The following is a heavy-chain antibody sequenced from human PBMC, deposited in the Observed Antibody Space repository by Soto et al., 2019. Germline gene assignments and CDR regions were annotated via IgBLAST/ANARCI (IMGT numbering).Heavy chain of an antibody. J-gene: IGHJ5*02. CDR2: VYHTGDT. CDR1: GGTVASSHW. D-gene: IGHD2-21*02. V-gene: IGHV4-4*02. CDR3: AREIVTAGGNNYFDP. Sequence: SETLSLTCGVSGGTVASSHWWSWVRQSPGRGLEWIGNVYHTGDTNFNPSLQSRVTFSVDKSSNQFSLRLTSVTAADTAVYFCAREIVTAGGNNYFDPWGPGTLVTVSS.